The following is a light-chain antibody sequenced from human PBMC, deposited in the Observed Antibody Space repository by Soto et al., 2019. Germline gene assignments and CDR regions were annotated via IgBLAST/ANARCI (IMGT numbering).Light chain of an antibody. CDR1: QSVSRH. CDR3: QQRNNWPPVT. J-gene: IGKJ4*01. V-gene: IGKV3-11*01. Sequence: EIVLTQSPATLSLSPGERATLSCRASQSVSRHLAWYQQKPGQAPRLLIYDASNGATGIPARFSGSGSGTDFTLTISSLEPEDFAVYYCQQRNNWPPVTFGGGTKVEIK. CDR2: DAS.